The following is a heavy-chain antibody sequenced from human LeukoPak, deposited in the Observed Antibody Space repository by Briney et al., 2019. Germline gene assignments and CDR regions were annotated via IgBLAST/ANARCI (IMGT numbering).Heavy chain of an antibody. D-gene: IGHD3-10*01. J-gene: IGHJ4*02. CDR1: GFRFRSHW. V-gene: IGHV3-7*03. Sequence: GGCLIRSCAACGFRFRSHWMSWVRQAPGKGLEWVANIKQDGSEKYYVDSVKGRFTISRDNAKNSLYLQMNSLRAEDTAVYYCASRDGSGSYYRYFDYWGQGTLVTVSS. CDR2: IKQDGSEK. CDR3: ASRDGSGSYYRYFDY.